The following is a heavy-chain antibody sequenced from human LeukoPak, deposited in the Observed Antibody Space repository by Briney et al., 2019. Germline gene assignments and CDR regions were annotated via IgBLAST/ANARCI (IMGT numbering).Heavy chain of an antibody. CDR3: ARAGGNSGYTNYYYYMDV. Sequence: GGSLRLSCAASGFTFSSYAMSWVRQAPGKGLEWVSDINGSGGSTYYADSVKGRFTISRDNSKNTLYLQMNSLRAEDTAVYYCARAGGNSGYTNYYYYMDVWGKGTTVTVSS. CDR1: GFTFSSYA. J-gene: IGHJ6*03. V-gene: IGHV3-23*01. CDR2: INGSGGST. D-gene: IGHD5-12*01.